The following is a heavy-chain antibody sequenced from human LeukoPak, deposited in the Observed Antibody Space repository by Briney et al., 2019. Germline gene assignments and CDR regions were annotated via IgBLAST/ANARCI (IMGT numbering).Heavy chain of an antibody. CDR3: ARGPFLLYNWNPTRNWFDP. CDR2: INHSGST. D-gene: IGHD1-20*01. CDR1: GGSFNDYY. J-gene: IGHJ5*02. V-gene: IGHV4-34*01. Sequence: SETLSLTCAVYGGSFNDYYWSWIRQPPGKGLEWIGEINHSGSTNYNPSLKSRVTISVDTSKNQFSLKLSSVTAADTAVYYCARGPFLLYNWNPTRNWFDPWGQGTLVTVSS.